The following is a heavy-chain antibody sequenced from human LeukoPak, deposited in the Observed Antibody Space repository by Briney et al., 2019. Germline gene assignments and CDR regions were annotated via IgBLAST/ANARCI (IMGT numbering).Heavy chain of an antibody. CDR1: GFTFSSYE. V-gene: IGHV3-48*03. J-gene: IGHJ4*02. CDR3: ARVDYDSSGYNFDY. CDR2: ISSSGSTI. D-gene: IGHD3-22*01. Sequence: GGSLRLSCAASGFTFSSYEMNWVRQAPGKGLEWVSYISSSGSTIYYADSVKGRFTISRDNAKNSLYLQMNSLRAEDTAVYYCARVDYDSSGYNFDYWGQGTLVTVSS.